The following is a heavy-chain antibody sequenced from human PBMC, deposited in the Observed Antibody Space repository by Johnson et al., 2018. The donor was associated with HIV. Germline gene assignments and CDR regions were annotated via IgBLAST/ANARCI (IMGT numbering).Heavy chain of an antibody. Sequence: QVQLVESGGRVVQPGRSLRLSCAASGFTFNSYGMHWVRQAPGKGLEWVAFISYDGSNKHYAHSVKGRYSISRDNTKDTLSLQMNSLRVEDTAVYYCARGDWLTVVTSPDAFDIWGQWTMVTVSS. D-gene: IGHD4-23*01. J-gene: IGHJ3*02. V-gene: IGHV3-30*03. CDR2: ISYDGSNK. CDR3: ARGDWLTVVTSPDAFDI. CDR1: GFTFNSYG.